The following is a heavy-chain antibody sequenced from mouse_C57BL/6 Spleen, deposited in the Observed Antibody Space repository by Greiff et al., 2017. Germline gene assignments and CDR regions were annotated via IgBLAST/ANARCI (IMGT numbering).Heavy chain of an antibody. J-gene: IGHJ3*01. CDR2: ISSGSSTI. CDR1: GFTFSDYG. CDR3: ARPDYYGSSAFAY. Sequence: EVQGVESGGGLVKPGGSLKLSCAASGFTFSDYGMHWVRQAPEKGLEWVAYISSGSSTIYYADTVKGRFTISRDNAKNTLFLQMTRLRSEDTAMYYCARPDYYGSSAFAYWGQGTLVTVSA. V-gene: IGHV5-17*01. D-gene: IGHD1-1*01.